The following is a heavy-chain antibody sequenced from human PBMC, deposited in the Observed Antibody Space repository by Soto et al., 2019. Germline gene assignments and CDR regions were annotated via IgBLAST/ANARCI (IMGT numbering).Heavy chain of an antibody. V-gene: IGHV4-59*02. CDR2: IHYTGST. J-gene: IGHJ5*02. CDR1: VGSVSCYF. D-gene: IGHD6-13*01. CDR3: AKVGRIAAAGTWFDP. Sequence: KTSETLSLTCTVSVGSVSCYFWSWIRQAPGREPELIAYIHYTGSTYYNPSLKSRVTISIDTSRNQFSLKVRSVNAADTAVYYCAKVGRIAAAGTWFDPWGQGILVTVSS.